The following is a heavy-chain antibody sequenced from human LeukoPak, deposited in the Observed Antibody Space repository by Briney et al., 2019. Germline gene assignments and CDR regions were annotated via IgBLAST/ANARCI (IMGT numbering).Heavy chain of an antibody. CDR3: TTVLDYDILTGTSLDAFDI. CDR1: GFTFSSYW. J-gene: IGHJ3*02. CDR2: INSDGSST. V-gene: IGHV3-74*01. D-gene: IGHD3-9*01. Sequence: PGGSLRLSCAASGFTFSSYWMHWVRQAPGKGLVWVSRINSDGSSTSYADSVKGRFTISRDNAKNTLYLQMNSLKTEDTAVYYCTTVLDYDILTGTSLDAFDIWGQGTMVTVSS.